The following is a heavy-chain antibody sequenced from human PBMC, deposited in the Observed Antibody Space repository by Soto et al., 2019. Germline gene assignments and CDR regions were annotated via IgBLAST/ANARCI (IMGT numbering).Heavy chain of an antibody. D-gene: IGHD3-9*01. J-gene: IGHJ6*01. CDR1: GYTFTSYA. V-gene: IGHV1-3*01. CDR2: INAGNGNT. CDR3: ARDLEGNDILTGYYISIYYYGMDV. Sequence: ASVTVSCEASGYTFTSYAIHWVRQAPGQRLEWMGWINAGNGNTKYSQKFQGRVTITRDTSASTAYMELSSLRSEDTAVYYCARDLEGNDILTGYYISIYYYGMDVWGQGTTVTVSS.